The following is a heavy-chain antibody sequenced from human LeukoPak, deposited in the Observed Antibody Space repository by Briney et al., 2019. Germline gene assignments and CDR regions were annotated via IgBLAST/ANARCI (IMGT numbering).Heavy chain of an antibody. V-gene: IGHV3-30*03. CDR2: ISYDGSNK. Sequence: GGSLRLSCAASGFTFSSYGMHWVRQAPGKGLEWVAVISYDGSNKYYADSVKGRFTISRDNSKNTLYLQMNSLRAEDTAVYYCAGPTCLRGGYCSTNFWGQGTLVTVSS. J-gene: IGHJ4*02. CDR1: GFTFSSYG. D-gene: IGHD2-2*01. CDR3: AGPTCLRGGYCSTNF.